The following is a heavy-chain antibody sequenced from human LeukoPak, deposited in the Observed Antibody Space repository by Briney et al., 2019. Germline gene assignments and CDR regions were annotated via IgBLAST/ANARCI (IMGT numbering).Heavy chain of an antibody. Sequence: GGSLRLSCAASGFTFSTYWMHWVRQAPGKGLVWVSRINTDGSSTNYADSVKGRFTISRDNAKNTLYLQMNSLRAEDTAVYYCASPKRGGAFDMWGQGTVVTVSS. D-gene: IGHD2-15*01. V-gene: IGHV3-74*01. CDR2: INTDGSST. CDR1: GFTFSTYW. J-gene: IGHJ3*02. CDR3: ASPKRGGAFDM.